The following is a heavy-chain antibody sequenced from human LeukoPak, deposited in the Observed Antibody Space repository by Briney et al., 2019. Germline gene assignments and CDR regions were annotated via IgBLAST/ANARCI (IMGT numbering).Heavy chain of an antibody. J-gene: IGHJ4*02. CDR1: GFTFSSYA. Sequence: PGRSLRLSCAASGFTFSSYAMSWVRQAPGKGLEWVSAITGSVGDTFHADSVKGRFTLSRDNSKNTLYLQMNSLRAGDTAVYYYAKGSSGQRPFCFDYWGQGTLVTVSS. D-gene: IGHD3-10*01. CDR2: ITGSVGDT. CDR3: AKGSSGQRPFCFDY. V-gene: IGHV3-23*01.